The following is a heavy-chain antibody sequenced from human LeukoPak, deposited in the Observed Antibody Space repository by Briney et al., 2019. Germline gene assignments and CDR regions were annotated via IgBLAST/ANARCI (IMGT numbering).Heavy chain of an antibody. Sequence: PGGSLRLSCAASGFIFSTYGMHWVRQAPGKGLEWVAFVRYDGSDKYAESVRGRFTISRDNSKNTVDVQMNSLRPEDTGVYYCAKDLSGYSTTWSPGYMDVWGEGITVTVT. CDR3: AKDLSGYSTTWSPGYMDV. J-gene: IGHJ6*03. CDR1: GFIFSTYG. D-gene: IGHD5-12*01. V-gene: IGHV3-30*02. CDR2: VRYDGSDK.